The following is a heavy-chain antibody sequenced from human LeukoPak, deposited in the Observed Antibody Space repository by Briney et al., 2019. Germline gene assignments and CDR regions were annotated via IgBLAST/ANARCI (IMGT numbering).Heavy chain of an antibody. CDR1: GGSFSVYY. D-gene: IGHD6-6*01. CDR3: ARGYLAARPPLHY. Sequence: SETLSLTCAVYGGSFSVYYWSWIRQPPGKGLEWIGEINHSGSTNYNPSLKSRVTISVDTSKNQFSLKLSSVTAAHTAVYYCARGYLAARPPLHYWGQGTLVTVSS. CDR2: INHSGST. J-gene: IGHJ4*02. V-gene: IGHV4-34*01.